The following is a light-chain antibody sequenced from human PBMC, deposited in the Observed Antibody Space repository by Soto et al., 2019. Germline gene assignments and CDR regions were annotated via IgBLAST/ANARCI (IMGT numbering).Light chain of an antibody. CDR1: QSVSSSY. CDR2: GAS. Sequence: EIVLTQSPGTLSLSPGERATLSSRASQSVSSSYLAWYQQKPGQAPRLLIYGASSRATGIPDRFSGSGSGTDFTLTFSRLEPEDFAVYYCQQYGSSPRTFGQGTKVEIK. CDR3: QQYGSSPRT. V-gene: IGKV3-20*01. J-gene: IGKJ1*01.